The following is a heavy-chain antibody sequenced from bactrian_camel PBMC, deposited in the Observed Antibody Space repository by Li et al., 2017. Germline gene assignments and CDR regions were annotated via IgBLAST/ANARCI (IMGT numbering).Heavy chain of an antibody. V-gene: IGHV3S28*01. CDR3: SSGVREVDPLAAQWVGDVGPFACC. J-gene: IGHJ4*01. Sequence: QLVESGGGSVQAGGALSVSCTGSGYTYSTYCMGWFRQAPGKERERVATISPARIITYTDSVKGRFTISKDNAKNTLYLQMNSLKPEDTAMYYCSSGVREVDPLAAQWVGDVGPFACCWGQGTQVTVS. D-gene: IGHD5*01. CDR2: ISPARIIT. CDR1: GYTYSTYC.